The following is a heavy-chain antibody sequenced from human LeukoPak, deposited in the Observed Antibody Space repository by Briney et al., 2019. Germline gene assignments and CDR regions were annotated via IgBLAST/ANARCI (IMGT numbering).Heavy chain of an antibody. CDR1: GYTLTELS. Sequence: GASVKVSCKVSGYTLTELSMHWVRQAPGKGFEWMGGFDPEDGETIYAQKFQGRVTMTEDTSTDTAYTELSSLRSEDTAVYYCATYETIFGDFDYWGQGTLVTVSS. J-gene: IGHJ4*02. CDR2: FDPEDGET. V-gene: IGHV1-24*01. D-gene: IGHD3-3*01. CDR3: ATYETIFGDFDY.